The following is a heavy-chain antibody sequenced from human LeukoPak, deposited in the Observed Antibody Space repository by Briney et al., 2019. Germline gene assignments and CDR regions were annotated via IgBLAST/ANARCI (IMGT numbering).Heavy chain of an antibody. CDR3: ARTSPYCSSTSCYVEWFDP. V-gene: IGHV4-39*07. J-gene: IGHJ5*02. D-gene: IGHD2-2*01. CDR1: GDSISSSSSY. CDR2: IYYSGST. Sequence: SETLSLTCTVSGDSISSSSSYWGWIRQPPGEGLEWIGSIYYSGSTYYNTSLKSRVTISVDTSKNQFSLKLSSVTAADTAVYYCARTSPYCSSTSCYVEWFDPWGQGTLVTVSS.